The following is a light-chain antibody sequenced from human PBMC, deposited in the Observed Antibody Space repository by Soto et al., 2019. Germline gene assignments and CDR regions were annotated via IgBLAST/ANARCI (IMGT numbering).Light chain of an antibody. V-gene: IGLV2-14*01. CDR3: SSYTGSNTLV. J-gene: IGLJ2*01. CDR1: SSDVGVYNY. Sequence: QSALTQPASVSGSPGQSITISCTATSSDVGVYNYVSWYQQHPGKAPKLMIYDISNRPSGVSNRFSGSKSGNTASLTISRLQAEDEADYYCSSYTGSNTLVFGGGTKVTVL. CDR2: DIS.